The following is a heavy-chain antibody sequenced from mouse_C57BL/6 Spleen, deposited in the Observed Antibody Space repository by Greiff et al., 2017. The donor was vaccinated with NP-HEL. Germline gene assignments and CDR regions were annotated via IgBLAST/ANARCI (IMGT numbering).Heavy chain of an antibody. J-gene: IGHJ2*01. CDR2: IYPGSGNT. Sequence: QVQLKESGPELVKPGASVKISCKASGYSFTSYYIHWVKQRPGQGLEWIGWIYPGSGNTKYNEKFKGKATLTADTSSSTAYMQLSSLTSEDSAVYYCARPRTLYYFDYWGQGTTLTVSS. CDR1: GYSFTSYY. CDR3: ARPRTLYYFDY. V-gene: IGHV1-66*01.